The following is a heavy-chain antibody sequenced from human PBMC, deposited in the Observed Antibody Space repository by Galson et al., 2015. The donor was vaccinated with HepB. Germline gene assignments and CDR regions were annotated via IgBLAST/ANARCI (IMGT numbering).Heavy chain of an antibody. CDR3: ARDLSLHYYDSSGYSF. D-gene: IGHD3-22*01. CDR1: GFTFSSYS. Sequence: SLRLSCAASGFTFSSYSMNWVRQAPGKGLEWVSSISSSSSYIYYADSVKGRFTISRDNAKNSLYLQMNSLRAEDTAVYYCARDLSLHYYDSSGYSFWGQGTLVTVSS. V-gene: IGHV3-21*01. J-gene: IGHJ4*02. CDR2: ISSSSSYI.